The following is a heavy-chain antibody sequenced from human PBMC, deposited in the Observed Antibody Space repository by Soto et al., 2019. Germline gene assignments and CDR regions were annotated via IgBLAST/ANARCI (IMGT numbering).Heavy chain of an antibody. CDR2: IWYDGSNK. CDR3: ARDLRLLWFGELFYGMDV. D-gene: IGHD3-10*01. Sequence: ESGGGVVQPGRSLRLSCAASGFTFSSYGMHWVRQAPGKGLEWVAVIWYDGSNKYYADSVKGRFTISRDNSKNTLYLQMNSLRADDTAVYYCARDLRLLWFGELFYGMDVWGQGTTVTVSS. J-gene: IGHJ6*02. CDR1: GFTFSSYG. V-gene: IGHV3-33*01.